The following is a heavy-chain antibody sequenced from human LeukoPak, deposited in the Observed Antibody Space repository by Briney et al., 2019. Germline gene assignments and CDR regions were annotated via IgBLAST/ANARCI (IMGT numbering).Heavy chain of an antibody. D-gene: IGHD1-1*01. CDR3: ARSGTDLLHFDY. V-gene: IGHV1-69*01. Sequence: ASVKVSCKASGGTFSSYAISWVRQAPGQGLEWMGGIIPIFGTANYAQKFQGRVTITADESTSTAYMELSSLRSEDTAVYYCARSGTDLLHFDYWGQGTLVTVSS. J-gene: IGHJ4*02. CDR2: IIPIFGTA. CDR1: GGTFSSYA.